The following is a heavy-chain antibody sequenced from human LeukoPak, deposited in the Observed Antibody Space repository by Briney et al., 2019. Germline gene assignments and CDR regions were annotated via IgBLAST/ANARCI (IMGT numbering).Heavy chain of an antibody. CDR1: GFTVSSNY. V-gene: IGHV3-30-3*01. Sequence: GGSLRLSCAASGFTVSSNYMSWVRQAPGKGLEWVALLSYDGSNEYYADSVKGRFTISRDNSKNTLYLQMNSLRAEDTAVYYCARGRGSYSADYWGQGTLVTVSS. CDR3: ARGRGSYSADY. J-gene: IGHJ4*02. D-gene: IGHD1-26*01. CDR2: LSYDGSNE.